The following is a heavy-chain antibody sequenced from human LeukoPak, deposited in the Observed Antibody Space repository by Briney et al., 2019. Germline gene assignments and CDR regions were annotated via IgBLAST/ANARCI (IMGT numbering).Heavy chain of an antibody. CDR1: GFTFSSYS. V-gene: IGHV3-21*01. Sequence: GGSLRLSCAASGFTFSSYSMNWVRQAPGKGLEWVSSISSSSSYIYYADSVKGRFTISRDNAKNSLYLQMNSLRAEDTAVYYCARDGSVQEMATISYETWGQGTLVTVSS. D-gene: IGHD5-24*01. CDR3: ARDGSVQEMATISYET. CDR2: ISSSSSYI. J-gene: IGHJ5*02.